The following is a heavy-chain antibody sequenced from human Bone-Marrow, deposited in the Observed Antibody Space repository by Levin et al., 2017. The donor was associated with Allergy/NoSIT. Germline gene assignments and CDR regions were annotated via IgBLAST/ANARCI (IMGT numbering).Heavy chain of an antibody. CDR2: INTRTGNS. J-gene: IGHJ4*02. D-gene: IGHD4-11*01. V-gene: IGHV7-4-1*02. CDR1: GYVFTNHA. CDR3: ARDPRLYSTSSGDS. Sequence: GESLKISCKASGYVFTNHAINWVRQAPGQGLEWMGWINTRTGNSMYGQGFTGRFVFSVDTSVGTAYLHITDLQTEDTAVYFCARDPRLYSTSSGDSWGQGTRVTVSS.